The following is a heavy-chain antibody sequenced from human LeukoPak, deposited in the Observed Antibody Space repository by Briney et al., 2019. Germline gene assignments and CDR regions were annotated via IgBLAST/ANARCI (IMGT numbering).Heavy chain of an antibody. CDR2: INHSGST. V-gene: IGHV4-34*01. CDR3: ARGPITSADYDFWDWRQYYFDY. J-gene: IGHJ4*02. Sequence: SETLSLTCTVSGGSISSYYWSWIRQPPGKGLEWIGEINHSGSTNYNPSLKSRVTISVDTSKNQFSLKLSSVTAADTAVYYCARGPITSADYDFWDWRQYYFDYWGQGTLVTVSS. CDR1: GGSISSYY. D-gene: IGHD3-3*01.